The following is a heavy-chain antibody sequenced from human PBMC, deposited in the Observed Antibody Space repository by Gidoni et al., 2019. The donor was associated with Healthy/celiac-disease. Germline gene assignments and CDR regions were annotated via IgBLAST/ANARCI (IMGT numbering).Heavy chain of an antibody. D-gene: IGHD4-17*01. CDR2: IIPIFGTA. J-gene: IGHJ3*02. CDR3: ARDTTVRKRPNAFDI. Sequence: QVQLVQSGAEVKKPGSSVTVSCKAYGGTFSSYALSWVRQAPGQGLEWMGGIIPIFGTANYAQKFQGRVTITADESTSTAYMELSSLRSEDTAVYYCARDTTVRKRPNAFDIWGQGTMVTVSS. CDR1: GGTFSSYA. V-gene: IGHV1-69*01.